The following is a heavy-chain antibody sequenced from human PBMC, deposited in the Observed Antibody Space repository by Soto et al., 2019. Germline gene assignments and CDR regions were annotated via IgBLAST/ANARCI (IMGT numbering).Heavy chain of an antibody. V-gene: IGHV1-46*01. CDR2: INPSGGST. Sequence: ASVKVSCKASGYTFTSYYMHWVRQAPGQGLEWKGIINPSGGSTRYAQKFQGRVTMTRDTSTSTVYMELSSLRSEDTAVYYCARGLIYDSSGYYFDTWGPGTLVTVSS. D-gene: IGHD3-22*01. CDR1: GYTFTSYY. CDR3: ARGLIYDSSGYYFDT. J-gene: IGHJ4*02.